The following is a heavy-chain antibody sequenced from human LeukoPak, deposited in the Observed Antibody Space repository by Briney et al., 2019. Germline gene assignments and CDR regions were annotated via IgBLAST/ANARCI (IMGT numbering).Heavy chain of an antibody. V-gene: IGHV3-30*18. CDR2: ISYDGSYK. Sequence: GGSLRLSCAASGFTFSGYGMHWVRQAPGKGLEWVAVISYDGSYKSYGDSVKGRFTISRDNSKNTLYLQMNSLRTEDTAVYYCAKGPGWLRDFDYWGQGTLVTVSS. D-gene: IGHD5-12*01. CDR1: GFTFSGYG. CDR3: AKGPGWLRDFDY. J-gene: IGHJ4*02.